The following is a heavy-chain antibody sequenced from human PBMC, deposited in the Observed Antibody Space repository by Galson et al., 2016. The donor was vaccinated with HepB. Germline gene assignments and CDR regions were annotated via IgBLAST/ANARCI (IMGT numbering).Heavy chain of an antibody. D-gene: IGHD6-19*01. V-gene: IGHV1-69*06. CDR3: ARGCTSGWYWFDP. CDR2: IIPIFGAA. Sequence: SVKVSCKASGGTFSNYAFSWVRQAPGQGLEWMGGIIPIFGAANYAQKFQGRVTITADKSTSTAYMELSSLRSEDTAVYYCARGCTSGWYWFDPWGQGTLVTVSS. CDR1: GGTFSNYA. J-gene: IGHJ5*02.